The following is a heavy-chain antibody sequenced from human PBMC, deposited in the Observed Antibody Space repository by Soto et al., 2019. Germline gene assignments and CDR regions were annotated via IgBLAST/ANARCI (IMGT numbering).Heavy chain of an antibody. V-gene: IGHV3-53*01. CDR1: GLSVSDNY. CDR2: MYAGGDT. J-gene: IGHJ4*01. Sequence: PGESLKISCVASGLSVSDNYMGWVRQAPGRGLEWVSVMYAGGDTHYADSVKGRFTISRDKSENTLYLQMNSLRDEDTGVYFCVSRIPSWVFDYWGLGTLVTVS. CDR3: VSRIPSWVFDY. D-gene: IGHD2-21*01.